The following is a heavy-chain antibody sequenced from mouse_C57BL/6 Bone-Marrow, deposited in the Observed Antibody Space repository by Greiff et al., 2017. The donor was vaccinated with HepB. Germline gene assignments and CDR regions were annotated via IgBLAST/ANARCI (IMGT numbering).Heavy chain of an antibody. CDR2: INPGSGGT. V-gene: IGHV1-54*01. J-gene: IGHJ3*01. CDR1: GYAFTNYL. CDR3: AREDRNYLPWFAY. Sequence: QVQLQQSGAELVRPGTSVKVSCKASGYAFTNYLIEWVKQRPGQGLGWIGVINPGSGGTNYNEKFKGKATLTADKSSSTAYMQLSSLTSEYSSVYFCAREDRNYLPWFAYWGQGTLVTVSA. D-gene: IGHD2-1*01.